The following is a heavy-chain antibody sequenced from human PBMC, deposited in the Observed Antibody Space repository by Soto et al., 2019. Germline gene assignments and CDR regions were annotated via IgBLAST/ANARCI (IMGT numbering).Heavy chain of an antibody. D-gene: IGHD3-3*01. V-gene: IGHV3-48*03. Sequence: RLSCAASGFTFSRYEMNWVRQAPGKGLEWVSYISSSGSTIYYADSVKGRFTISRDNAKNSLYLQMNSLRAEDTAVYYCARWDLGAPFDYWGQGTLVTVSS. J-gene: IGHJ4*02. CDR2: ISSSGSTI. CDR3: ARWDLGAPFDY. CDR1: GFTFSRYE.